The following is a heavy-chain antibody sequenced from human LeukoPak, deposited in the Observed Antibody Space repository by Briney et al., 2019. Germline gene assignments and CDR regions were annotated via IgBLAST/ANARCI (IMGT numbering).Heavy chain of an antibody. CDR2: ISSSSSYI. J-gene: IGHJ4*02. CDR1: GFTFSSYS. D-gene: IGHD3-22*01. V-gene: IGHV3-21*01. Sequence: GGSLRLSCAASGFTFSSYSMNWVRQAPGKGLGWVSSISSSSSYIYYADSVKGRFTISRDNAKNSLYLQMNSLRAEDTAVYYCARSSSGYYPGYWGQGTLVTVSS. CDR3: ARSSSGYYPGY.